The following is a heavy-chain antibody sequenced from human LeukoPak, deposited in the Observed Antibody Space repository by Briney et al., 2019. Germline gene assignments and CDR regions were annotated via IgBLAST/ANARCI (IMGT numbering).Heavy chain of an antibody. CDR1: GFTFSSYA. CDR3: AKSPNYYDSSGYDY. V-gene: IGHV3-23*01. J-gene: IGHJ4*02. Sequence: PGGSLRLSCAASGFTFSSYAMSWVRQAPGKGLEWVSAISGSGGSTYHADSVKGRFTISRDNSKNTLHLQMNSLRAEDAAVYYCAKSPNYYDSSGYDYWGQGTLVTVSS. D-gene: IGHD3-22*01. CDR2: ISGSGGST.